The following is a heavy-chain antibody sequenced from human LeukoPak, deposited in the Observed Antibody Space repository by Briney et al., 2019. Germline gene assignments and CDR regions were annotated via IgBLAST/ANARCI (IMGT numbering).Heavy chain of an antibody. CDR2: IIPIFGTA. D-gene: IGHD6-13*01. V-gene: IGHV1-69*13. CDR1: GGTFSSYA. J-gene: IGHJ6*04. CDR3: ARAQKGLSSRDPYYYYGMDV. Sequence: GASVKVSCKASGGTFSSYAISWVRQAPGQGLEWMGGIIPIFGTANYAQKFQGRVTITADESTSTAYMELSSLRSEDTAVYYCARAQKGLSSRDPYYYYGMDVWGKGTTVTVSS.